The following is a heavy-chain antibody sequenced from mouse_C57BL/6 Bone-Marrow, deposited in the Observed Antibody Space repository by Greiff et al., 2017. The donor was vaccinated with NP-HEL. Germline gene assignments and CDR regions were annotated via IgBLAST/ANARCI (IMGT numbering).Heavy chain of an antibody. CDR3: ARHEGIYYGNWNYAMDY. D-gene: IGHD2-1*01. J-gene: IGHJ4*01. CDR1: GYTFTEYT. Sequence: QVQLQQSGAELVKPGASVKLSCKASGYTFTEYTIHWVKQRSGQGLEWIGWFYPGSGSIKYNEKFKDKATLTADKSSSTVYMELSRLTSEDSAVYFCARHEGIYYGNWNYAMDYWGQGTSVTVSS. V-gene: IGHV1-62-2*01. CDR2: FYPGSGSI.